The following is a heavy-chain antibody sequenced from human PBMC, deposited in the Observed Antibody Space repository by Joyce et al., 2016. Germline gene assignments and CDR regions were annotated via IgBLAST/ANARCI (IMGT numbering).Heavy chain of an antibody. Sequence: EVQLVECGGGLVKPGGSLRLSFAASGFTFSSYSMNWVRQAPGKGLECVSSSDSSSNYIYYADSAKSRFTISRDNAKNSLYLQMNSLRAEDTAVYYCASHSGSTRRFDPWGQGTLVAVFS. D-gene: IGHD1-26*01. CDR2: SDSSSNYI. V-gene: IGHV3-21*01. CDR1: GFTFSSYS. J-gene: IGHJ5*02. CDR3: ASHSGSTRRFDP.